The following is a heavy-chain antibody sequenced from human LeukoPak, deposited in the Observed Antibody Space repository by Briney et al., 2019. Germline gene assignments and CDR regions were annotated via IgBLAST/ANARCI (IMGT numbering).Heavy chain of an antibody. J-gene: IGHJ4*02. Sequence: SETLSLTCAVYGGSFSGYYWSWIRQPPGKGLEWIGEINHSGSTNYNPSLKSRVTISVDTSKNQFSLKLSSVTAADTAVYYCARAVTTPFDYWGQGTLVTVSS. V-gene: IGHV4-34*01. CDR1: GGSFSGYY. CDR3: ARAVTTPFDY. D-gene: IGHD4-11*01. CDR2: INHSGST.